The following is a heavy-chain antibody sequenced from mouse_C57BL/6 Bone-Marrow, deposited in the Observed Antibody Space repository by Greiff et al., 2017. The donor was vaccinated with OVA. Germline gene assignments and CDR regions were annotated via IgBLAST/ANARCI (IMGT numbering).Heavy chain of an antibody. Sequence: EVQRVESGGGLVQPGESLKLSCESNEYEFPSHDMSWVRKTPEKRLELVAALNSDGGSTYYPDTMERRFIISRDNTKKTLYLQMSSLRSEDTALYYCARQRYSNYDWYFDVWGTGTTVTVSS. CDR2: LNSDGGST. CDR1: EYEFPSHD. V-gene: IGHV5-2*01. CDR3: ARQRYSNYDWYFDV. D-gene: IGHD2-5*01. J-gene: IGHJ1*03.